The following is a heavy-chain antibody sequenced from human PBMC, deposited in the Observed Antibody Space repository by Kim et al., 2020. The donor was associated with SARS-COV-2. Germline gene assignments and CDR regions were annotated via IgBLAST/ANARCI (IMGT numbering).Heavy chain of an antibody. CDR3: AKDRSRDIVLMVYAAFDAFDI. CDR2: ISGSGGST. Sequence: GGSLRLSCAASGFTFSSYAMSWVRQAPGKGLEWVSAISGSGGSTYYADSVKGRFTISRDNSKNTLYLQMNSLRAEDTAVYYCAKDRSRDIVLMVYAAFDAFDIWGQGTMVTVSS. V-gene: IGHV3-23*01. J-gene: IGHJ3*02. CDR1: GFTFSSYA. D-gene: IGHD2-8*01.